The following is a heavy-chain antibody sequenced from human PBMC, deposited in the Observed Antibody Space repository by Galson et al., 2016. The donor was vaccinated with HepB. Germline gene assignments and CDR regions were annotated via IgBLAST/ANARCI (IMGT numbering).Heavy chain of an antibody. J-gene: IGHJ4*02. V-gene: IGHV1-69*11. CDR1: GGSFSNYA. CDR2: IIPGPGPT. D-gene: IGHD3-3*01. CDR3: VRPDYYDFWGVGYY. Sequence: SVKVSCKASGGSFSNYAISWVRQAPGQGLEWMGRIIPGPGPTHYAQKFQGRVTITADESTTTAYMELGSLRFEDTATYYCVRPDYYDFWGVGYYWCQGTLVTVSS.